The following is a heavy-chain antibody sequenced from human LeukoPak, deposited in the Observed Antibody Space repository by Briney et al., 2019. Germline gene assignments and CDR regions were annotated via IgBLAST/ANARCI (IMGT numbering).Heavy chain of an antibody. D-gene: IGHD3-3*01. Sequence: GGSLRLSCAASGFTFSDHSMDWLRQAPGKGLEWVGRTRNKANSYTTEYAASVKGRFTISRDDSKNSLYLQMNSLKTEDTAVYYCARGYWSGYYFDNWGQGTLVTVSS. J-gene: IGHJ4*02. V-gene: IGHV3-72*01. CDR3: ARGYWSGYYFDN. CDR1: GFTFSDHS. CDR2: TRNKANSYTT.